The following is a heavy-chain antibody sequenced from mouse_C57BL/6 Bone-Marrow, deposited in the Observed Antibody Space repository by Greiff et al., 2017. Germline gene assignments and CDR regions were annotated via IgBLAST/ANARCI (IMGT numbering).Heavy chain of an antibody. J-gene: IGHJ1*03. CDR2: INPGSGGT. CDR3: ARSGVTTVAWYFDV. Sequence: QVQLQQSGAELVRPGTSVKVSCKASGYAFTNYLIEWVKQRPGQGLEWIGVINPGSGGTNYNEKFKGKATLTADKSSSTAYMQLSSLTSEYSAVYFCARSGVTTVAWYFDVWGTGTTVTVSS. CDR1: GYAFTNYL. D-gene: IGHD1-1*01. V-gene: IGHV1-54*01.